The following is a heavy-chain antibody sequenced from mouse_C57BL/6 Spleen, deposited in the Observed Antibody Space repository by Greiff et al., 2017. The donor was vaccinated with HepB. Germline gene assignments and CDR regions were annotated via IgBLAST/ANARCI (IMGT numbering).Heavy chain of an antibody. CDR2: IYPGDGDT. CDR3: ARDYYGSSIFDY. V-gene: IGHV1-82*01. Sequence: VKLVESGPELVKPGASVKISCKASGYAFSSSWMNWVKQRPGKGLEWIGRIYPGDGDTNYNGKFKGKATLTADKSSSTAYMQLSSLTSEDSAVYFCARDYYGSSIFDYWGQGTTLTVSS. CDR1: GYAFSSSW. D-gene: IGHD1-1*01. J-gene: IGHJ2*01.